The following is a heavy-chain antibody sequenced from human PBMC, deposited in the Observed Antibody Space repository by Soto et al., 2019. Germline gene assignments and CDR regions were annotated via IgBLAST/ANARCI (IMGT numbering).Heavy chain of an antibody. CDR2: IYHIGST. J-gene: IGHJ6*02. Sequence: SEPLSLTCAVSGGSISSGGYSWSWIRQPPGKGLEWIGYIYHIGSTYYNPSLKSRVTISVDRSKNQFSLKLSSVTAADTAVYYCAKGCRPYSSNWEYYYYGMDVWGQGTTVTVSS. V-gene: IGHV4-30-2*01. CDR1: GGSISSGGYS. D-gene: IGHD6-13*01. CDR3: AKGCRPYSSNWEYYYYGMDV.